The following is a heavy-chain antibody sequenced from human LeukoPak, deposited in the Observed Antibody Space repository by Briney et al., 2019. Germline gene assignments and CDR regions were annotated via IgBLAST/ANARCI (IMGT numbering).Heavy chain of an antibody. CDR3: ARDLEGGGGSGRIHDY. V-gene: IGHV1-2*02. Sequence: GASVKVSCKASGYTFTGYYMHWVRQAPGQGLEWMGWINPNSGGTNYAQKFQGRVTMTRDTSISTAYMELSRLRSDDTAVYYCARDLEGGGGSGRIHDYWGQGTLVTVSS. J-gene: IGHJ4*02. D-gene: IGHD3-10*01. CDR2: INPNSGGT. CDR1: GYTFTGYY.